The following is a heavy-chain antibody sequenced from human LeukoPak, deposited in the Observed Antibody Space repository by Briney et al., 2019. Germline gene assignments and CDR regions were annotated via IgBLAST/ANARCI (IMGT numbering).Heavy chain of an antibody. CDR3: ARGPPRGKYYYMDV. CDR1: GFTFSSFD. D-gene: IGHD1-1*01. J-gene: IGHJ6*03. Sequence: GGSLRLSCAASGFTFSSFDMHWVRQPTGQGLEWVSTIGTASDTYYPGSVEGRFTLPRDNAKNSLYLQMNSLAAGDTAVYYCARGPPRGKYYYMDVWGKGTTVTVSS. V-gene: IGHV3-13*01. CDR2: IGTASDT.